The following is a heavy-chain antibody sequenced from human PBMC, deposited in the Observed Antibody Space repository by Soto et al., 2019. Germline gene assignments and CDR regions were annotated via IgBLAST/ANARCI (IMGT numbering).Heavy chain of an antibody. CDR2: IYYSGST. V-gene: IGHV4-61*01. CDR3: ARDYRSGSYYQYYFDY. D-gene: IGHD3-10*01. J-gene: IGHJ4*02. Sequence: SETLSLTCTVSGGSVSSGRYYWSWIRQPPGKGLEWIGYIYYSGSTNYNPSLKSRVTISVDTSKDQFSLKLSSVTAADTAVYYCARDYRSGSYYQYYFDYWGQGTLVTVSS. CDR1: GGSVSSGRYY.